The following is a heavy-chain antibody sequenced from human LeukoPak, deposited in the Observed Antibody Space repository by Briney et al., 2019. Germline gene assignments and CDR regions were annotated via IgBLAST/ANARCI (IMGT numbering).Heavy chain of an antibody. CDR3: ATGRSGWYTY. D-gene: IGHD6-19*01. CDR1: GFTFSNYA. Sequence: GGSLRLSCAASGFTFSNYAMHWVRQAPGKGLEWVANIKQDGSEKYYVDSVKGRFTISRDNAKNSLYLQMNSLRSEDTAVYYCATGRSGWYTYWGQGTLVTVSS. J-gene: IGHJ4*02. V-gene: IGHV3-7*03. CDR2: IKQDGSEK.